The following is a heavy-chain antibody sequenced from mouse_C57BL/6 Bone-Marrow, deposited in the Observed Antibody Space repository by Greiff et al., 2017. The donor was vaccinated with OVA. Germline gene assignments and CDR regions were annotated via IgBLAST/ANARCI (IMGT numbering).Heavy chain of an antibody. CDR3: ARSYYDYDGGPWYFDV. CDR1: GFTFSSYG. CDR2: ISSGGSYT. D-gene: IGHD2-4*01. Sequence: DVMLVESGGDLVKPGGSLKLSCAASGFTFSSYGMSWVRQTPDKRLEWVATISSGGSYTYYPDSVKGRFTISRDNAKNTLYLQMSSLKSEDTAMYYWARSYYDYDGGPWYFDVWGTGTTVTVSS. V-gene: IGHV5-6*02. J-gene: IGHJ1*03.